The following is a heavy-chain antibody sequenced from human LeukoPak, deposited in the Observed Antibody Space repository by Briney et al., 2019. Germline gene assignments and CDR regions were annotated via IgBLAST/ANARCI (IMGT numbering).Heavy chain of an antibody. V-gene: IGHV4-34*01. CDR2: INHSGST. CDR3: ARVGWELTHYSDY. D-gene: IGHD1-26*01. Sequence: SETLSLTCAVYGGSFSGYYWSWIRQPPGKGLEWIGEINHSGSTNYNPSLKSRVTMSVDTTKNQFSLKLSSVTAADTAVYYCARVGWELTHYSDYWGQGTLVTVSS. CDR1: GGSFSGYY. J-gene: IGHJ4*02.